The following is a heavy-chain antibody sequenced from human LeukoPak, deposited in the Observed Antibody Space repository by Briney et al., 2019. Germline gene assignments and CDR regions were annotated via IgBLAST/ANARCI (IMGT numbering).Heavy chain of an antibody. CDR1: GFTFSSYW. V-gene: IGHV3-74*01. CDR2: INSDGSVT. Sequence: GGSLRLSCAASGFTFSSYWMSWVRQAPGKGLVWASRINSDGSVTRYADSVKGRFTISRENDKNTLHLQMNSLGAEDTAVYYCVKGGEWEILNYHMDVWGEGTTVTISS. J-gene: IGHJ6*03. CDR3: VKGGEWEILNYHMDV. D-gene: IGHD1-26*01.